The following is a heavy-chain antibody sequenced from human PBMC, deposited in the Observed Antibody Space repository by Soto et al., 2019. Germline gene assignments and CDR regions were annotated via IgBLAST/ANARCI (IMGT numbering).Heavy chain of an antibody. Sequence: GGSLRLSCAASGFTFSSYAMSWVRQAPGKGLEWVANIKEDGSDKYYVDSVKGRFTISSDNAKNSLSLQMNSLRVEDTAVYYCARDPGKAAAGTVGYFDYWGQGILVTVSS. CDR2: IKEDGSDK. CDR1: GFTFSSYA. J-gene: IGHJ4*02. CDR3: ARDPGKAAAGTVGYFDY. V-gene: IGHV3-7*01. D-gene: IGHD6-13*01.